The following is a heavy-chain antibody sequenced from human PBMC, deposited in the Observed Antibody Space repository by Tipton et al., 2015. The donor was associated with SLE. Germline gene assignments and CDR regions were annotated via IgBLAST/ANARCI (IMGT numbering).Heavy chain of an antibody. CDR1: GGSISSGSYY. CDR2: IYVSGST. Sequence: TLSLTCTVSGGSISSGSYYWSWIRQPAGKGLEWIGRIYVSGSTNYNPSLKSRATMSVDVSKNQFSLKLSSVTAADTAVYYCARGLRAIGDRFDPWGQGALVTVSS. J-gene: IGHJ5*02. D-gene: IGHD3-16*01. CDR3: ARGLRAIGDRFDP. V-gene: IGHV4-61*02.